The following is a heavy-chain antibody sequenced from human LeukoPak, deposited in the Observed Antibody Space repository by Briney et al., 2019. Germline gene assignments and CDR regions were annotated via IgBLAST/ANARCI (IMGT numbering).Heavy chain of an antibody. CDR1: GFTFSGYW. CDR2: INSDGSKI. D-gene: IGHD5-18*01. Sequence: PGGSLRLSCATSGFTFSGYWMYWVRQAPGKGLVWVSRINSDGSKIDDADSVKGRFTISRDNSKNTLYLQMNSLRAEDTAVYYCARTAMALTYYFDYWGQGTLVTVSS. V-gene: IGHV3-74*01. J-gene: IGHJ4*02. CDR3: ARTAMALTYYFDY.